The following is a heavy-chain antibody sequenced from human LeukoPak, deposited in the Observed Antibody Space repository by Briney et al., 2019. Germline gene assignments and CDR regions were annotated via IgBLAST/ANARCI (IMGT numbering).Heavy chain of an antibody. Sequence: GGSLRLSCAASGFTFSSYAMSWVRQAPGKGLEWVSAISGSGGSTYYADSVKGRFTISRDNSKNTLYLQLNTLRAEDTAVYYCARWSHVSGRWFLDNWGRGTLVSVSS. J-gene: IGHJ4*02. CDR1: GFTFSSYA. CDR3: ARWSHVSGRWFLDN. V-gene: IGHV3-23*01. CDR2: ISGSGGST. D-gene: IGHD3-10*01.